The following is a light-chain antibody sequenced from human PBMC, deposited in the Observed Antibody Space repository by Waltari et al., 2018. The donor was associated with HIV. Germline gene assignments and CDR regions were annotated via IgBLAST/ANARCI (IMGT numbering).Light chain of an antibody. J-gene: IGKJ2*01. Sequence: EIVMTQSPATLSVSPGERATLSCRASQSVSSNLAWYQQKPGQAPRLLIYGASTRATGIPARFSGNGSVTEFTLTISSLQSEDFAVYYCQQYNNWPWETFGQGTKLEIK. CDR2: GAS. V-gene: IGKV3-15*01. CDR1: QSVSSN. CDR3: QQYNNWPWET.